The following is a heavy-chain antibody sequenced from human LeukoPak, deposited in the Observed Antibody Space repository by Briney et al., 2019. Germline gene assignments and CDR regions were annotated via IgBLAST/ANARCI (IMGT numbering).Heavy chain of an antibody. J-gene: IGHJ5*02. CDR2: ITPTTGGA. CDR1: GNTFSRYY. CDR3: ATSDSTTGNWFDP. Sequence: ASVRVSCKASGNTFSRYYFHWVRQAPGQGLDWMGIITPTTGGANYAQKFQGRVAMTRDTSTSTVYMELSSLTSGDPAVYYCATSDSTTGNWFDPWGQGTRVSVSS. V-gene: IGHV1-46*01. D-gene: IGHD2-21*01.